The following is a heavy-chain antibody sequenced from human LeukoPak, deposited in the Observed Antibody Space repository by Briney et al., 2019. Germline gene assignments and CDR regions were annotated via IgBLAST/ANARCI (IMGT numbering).Heavy chain of an antibody. D-gene: IGHD1-26*01. CDR2: FDPEDGET. CDR1: GYTLTELS. Sequence: ASVKVSCKVSGYTLTELSMHWVRQAPGKGLEWMGGFDPEDGETIYAQKFQGRVTMTEDTSTDTAYMKLSSLRSEDTAVYYCATDIVGATTRVLAYWGQGTLVTVSS. J-gene: IGHJ4*02. CDR3: ATDIVGATTRVLAY. V-gene: IGHV1-24*01.